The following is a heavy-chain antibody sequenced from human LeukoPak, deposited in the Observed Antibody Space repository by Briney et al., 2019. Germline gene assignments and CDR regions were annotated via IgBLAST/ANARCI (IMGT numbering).Heavy chain of an antibody. CDR2: ISSRGSAI. CDR3: ARGGHDPGIPFDI. J-gene: IGHJ3*02. V-gene: IGHV3-11*04. Sequence: GGSLRLSCAASGLTVSSSYMSWVRQAPGKGLEWVSYISSRGSAIYYADSVKGRFTISRDNAKNSLYLQMNSLRADDTAVYYCARGGHDPGIPFDIWGQGTMVTVSS. CDR1: GLTVSSSY. D-gene: IGHD1-1*01.